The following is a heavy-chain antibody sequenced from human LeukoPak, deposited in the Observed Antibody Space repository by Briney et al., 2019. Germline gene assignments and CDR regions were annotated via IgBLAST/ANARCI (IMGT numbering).Heavy chain of an antibody. J-gene: IGHJ4*02. Sequence: SVKVSCKASGGTFSSYAISWVRQAPGQGLEWMGGIIPIFGTANYAQKFQGRVTITADESTSTAYMELSSLKAEDTAVYYCARGLDYYDSSGYLGYWGQGTLVTVSS. V-gene: IGHV1-69*13. CDR3: ARGLDYYDSSGYLGY. D-gene: IGHD3-22*01. CDR1: GGTFSSYA. CDR2: IIPIFGTA.